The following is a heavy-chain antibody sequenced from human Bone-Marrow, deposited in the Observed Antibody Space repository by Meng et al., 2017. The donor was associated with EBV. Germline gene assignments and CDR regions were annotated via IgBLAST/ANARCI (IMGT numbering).Heavy chain of an antibody. CDR2: MSYSSRTT. D-gene: IGHD5-18*01. V-gene: IGHV4-39*07. J-gene: IGHJ4*02. CDR3: ATSYGYTSTY. Sequence: QRRLQGSGPGLVTPSETLSLTCSVSGASISSTTYYWGWIRQSPGKGLEWIGSMSYSSRTTSYNASLKTRVSISIDSSKNQFSLRLQSVTAADTAVYYCATSYGYTSTYWGPGTLVTVSS. CDR1: GASISSTTYY.